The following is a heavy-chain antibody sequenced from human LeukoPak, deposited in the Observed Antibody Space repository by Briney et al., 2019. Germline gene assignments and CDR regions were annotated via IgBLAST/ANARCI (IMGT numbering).Heavy chain of an antibody. J-gene: IGHJ6*03. CDR1: GGTFSSYA. CDR2: IIPIFGTA. V-gene: IGHV1-69*13. Sequence: ASVKVSCKASGGTFSSYAISWVRQAPGQGLEWMGGIIPIFGTANYAQKFQGRVTITADESTSTAYMEPSSLRSEDTAVYYCARAARVDSGYDYGRYYYYYMDVWGKGTTVTISS. D-gene: IGHD5-12*01. CDR3: ARAARVDSGYDYGRYYYYYMDV.